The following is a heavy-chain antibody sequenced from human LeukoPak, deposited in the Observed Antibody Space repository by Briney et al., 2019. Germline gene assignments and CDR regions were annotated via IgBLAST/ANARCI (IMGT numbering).Heavy chain of an antibody. CDR2: IYFSGST. CDR3: ARGGGYFNY. Sequence: SETLSLTCTVSGGSISSDYWSWIRQPPGKGLEWIGYIYFSGSTNYNPSLKSRVTISVDTSKTQLSLKLSAVTAADTAVYYCARGGGYFNYWGQGTLVTVSS. D-gene: IGHD3-16*01. J-gene: IGHJ4*02. V-gene: IGHV4-59*01. CDR1: GGSISSDY.